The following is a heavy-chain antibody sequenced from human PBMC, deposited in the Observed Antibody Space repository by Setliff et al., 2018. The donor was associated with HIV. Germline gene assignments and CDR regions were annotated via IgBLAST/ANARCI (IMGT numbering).Heavy chain of an antibody. CDR2: IYHSGTT. V-gene: IGHV4-4*02. Sequence: SETLSLTCVVSRASIRSDNWWAWVRQAPGKGLEWIGEIYHSGTTNYNPSLKSRVTISVDKSKNQFSLKLTSVTAADTAVYYCARDQSIAARYLFDPWGQGTLVTVSS. CDR1: RASIRSDNW. CDR3: ARDQSIAARYLFDP. J-gene: IGHJ5*02. D-gene: IGHD6-6*01.